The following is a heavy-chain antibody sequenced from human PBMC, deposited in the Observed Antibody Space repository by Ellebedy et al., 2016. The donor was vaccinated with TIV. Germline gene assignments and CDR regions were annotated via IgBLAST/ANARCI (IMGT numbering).Heavy chain of an antibody. CDR1: GGSFSGYY. D-gene: IGHD2-15*01. CDR2: INHSGST. V-gene: IGHV4-34*01. J-gene: IGHJ5*02. CDR3: AGTLSNHYGVVAFEP. Sequence: SETLSLXXAVYGGSFSGYYWSWIRQPPGKGLEWIGEINHSGSTNYNPSLKSRVTISVDTSKNQFSLKLSSVTAADTAVYYCAGTLSNHYGVVAFEPWGQGTLVTVSS.